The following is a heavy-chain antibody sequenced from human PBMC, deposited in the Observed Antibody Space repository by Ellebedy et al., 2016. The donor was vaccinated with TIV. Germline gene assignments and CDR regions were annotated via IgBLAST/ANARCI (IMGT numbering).Heavy chain of an antibody. CDR1: GGTFSSYA. CDR3: AGAYQLLHGMDV. CDR2: IIPIFGTA. D-gene: IGHD2-2*01. J-gene: IGHJ6*02. Sequence: ASVKVSCKASGGTFSSYAISWVRQAPGQGLEWMGGIIPIFGTANYAQKFQGRVTITADESTSTAYMELSSLRSEDTAVYYCAGAYQLLHGMDVWGQGTTVTVSS. V-gene: IGHV1-69*13.